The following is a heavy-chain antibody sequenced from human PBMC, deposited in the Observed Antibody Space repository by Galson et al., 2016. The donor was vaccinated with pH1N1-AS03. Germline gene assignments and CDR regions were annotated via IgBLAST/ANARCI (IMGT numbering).Heavy chain of an antibody. V-gene: IGHV1-2*02. J-gene: IGHJ4*02. CDR3: ARGGGSSLDY. Sequence: SVKVSCKASGYTFSDYYMHWVRQAPGQELEWMGWINPSSGGTKYTQKFQGRVTMTRDTSISTASLELSRLTSDDTAVYFCARGGGSSLDYWGQGTLVPVSP. D-gene: IGHD1-26*01. CDR1: GYTFSDYY. CDR2: INPSSGGT.